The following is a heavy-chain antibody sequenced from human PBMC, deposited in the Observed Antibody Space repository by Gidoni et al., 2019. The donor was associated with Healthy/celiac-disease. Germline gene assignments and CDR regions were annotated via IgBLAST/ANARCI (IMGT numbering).Heavy chain of an antibody. D-gene: IGHD5-18*01. V-gene: IGHV4-34*01. J-gene: IGHJ4*02. CDR1: GGSFSGYY. CDR3: ARVGGDTAMGLGY. Sequence: QVQLQQWGAGLLKPSETLSLTCAVYGGSFSGYYWSWIRQPPGQGLEWMGEINHSGSTNYNPSLKSRVTISVDTSKNQFSLKLSSVTAADTAVYYCARVGGDTAMGLGYWGQGTLVTVSS. CDR2: INHSGST.